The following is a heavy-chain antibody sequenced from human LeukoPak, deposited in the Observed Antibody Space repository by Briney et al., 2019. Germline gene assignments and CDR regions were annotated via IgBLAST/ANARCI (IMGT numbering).Heavy chain of an antibody. CDR3: AGVRSTVGWRSFDY. CDR1: GGSISSYY. J-gene: IGHJ4*02. D-gene: IGHD4-23*01. CDR2: IYYSGST. Sequence: SETLSLTCTVSGGSISSYYWSWIRQPPGKGLEWIGYIYYSGSTNYNPSLKSRVTISVDTSKNQYSLKLSSVTAADTAVYYCAGVRSTVGWRSFDYWGQGTLVTVSS. V-gene: IGHV4-59*01.